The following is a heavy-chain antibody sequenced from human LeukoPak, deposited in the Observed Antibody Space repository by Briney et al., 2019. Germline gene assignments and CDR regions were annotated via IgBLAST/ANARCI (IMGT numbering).Heavy chain of an antibody. D-gene: IGHD2-15*01. Sequence: GGSLRLSCAHSVFTFSSCSMNWVRQAPGKGLEWVSSISSSGSYIYYADSVKGRFTISRDNAKNSLYLQMNSLRAEDTAVYYCARDREPYCTGGTCYSTGDYWGQGTLVTVSS. J-gene: IGHJ4*02. CDR2: ISSSGSYI. V-gene: IGHV3-21*06. CDR1: VFTFSSCS. CDR3: ARDREPYCTGGTCYSTGDY.